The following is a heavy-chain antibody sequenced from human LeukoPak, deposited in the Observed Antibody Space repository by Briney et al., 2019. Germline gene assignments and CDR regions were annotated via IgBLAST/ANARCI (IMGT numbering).Heavy chain of an antibody. Sequence: GGPLRLSCAASGFPLSRYAMTWVPQAPGRGLDWVAAIRGRAGSTYYADPVKARLPVSRDNSKNTLYLQMNSLRAEDTAVYYCAKDERFGEFPLGTFDCWGQGTLVTVSS. V-gene: IGHV3-23*01. CDR3: AKDERFGEFPLGTFDC. CDR2: IRGRAGST. D-gene: IGHD3-10*01. CDR1: GFPLSRYA. J-gene: IGHJ4*02.